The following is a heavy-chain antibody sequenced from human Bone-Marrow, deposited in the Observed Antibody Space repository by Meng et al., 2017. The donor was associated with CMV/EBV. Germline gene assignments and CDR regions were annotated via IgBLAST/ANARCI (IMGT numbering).Heavy chain of an antibody. J-gene: IGHJ4*02. CDR2: IKQDGSEK. Sequence: GESLKISCAASGFTFSSYWMSWVRHAPGKGLEWVANIKQDGSEKFYVDSVKGRFTVSRDNADNSLYLQMNSLRAEDMAVYYCASGGGYYIHWGQGTLVTISS. V-gene: IGHV3-7*01. CDR1: GFTFSSYW. D-gene: IGHD1-26*01. CDR3: ASGGGYYIH.